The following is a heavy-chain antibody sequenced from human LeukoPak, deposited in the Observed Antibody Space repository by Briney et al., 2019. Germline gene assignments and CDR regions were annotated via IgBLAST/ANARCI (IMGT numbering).Heavy chain of an antibody. CDR3: ARITYYYDSSGYYQNWFDP. D-gene: IGHD3-22*01. CDR2: IYSGGST. J-gene: IGHJ5*02. V-gene: IGHV3-53*01. Sequence: PGGSLRLSCAASGFTVSSNYMSWVRQAPGKGLEWGSVIYSGGSTYYADSVKGRFTISRDNSKNTLYLQMNSLRAEDTAVYYCARITYYYDSSGYYQNWFDPWGQGTLVTVSS. CDR1: GFTVSSNY.